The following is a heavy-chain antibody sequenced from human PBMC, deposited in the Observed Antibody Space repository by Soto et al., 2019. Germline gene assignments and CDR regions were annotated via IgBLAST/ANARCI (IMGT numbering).Heavy chain of an antibody. CDR2: ISAYNGNR. J-gene: IGHJ4*02. CDR3: ARGHDILTGWKVEF. D-gene: IGHD3-9*01. CDR1: GYSFTDFG. Sequence: QAQLVQSGSEVKKPGASVKVSCKASGYSFTDFGVNWVRQAPGQVLEWLGWISAYNGNRVYAQSFQGRITVTTDTTRDTSYLELTNLRSDDTAIYYCARGHDILTGWKVEFWGQGTLVTVSS. V-gene: IGHV1-18*01.